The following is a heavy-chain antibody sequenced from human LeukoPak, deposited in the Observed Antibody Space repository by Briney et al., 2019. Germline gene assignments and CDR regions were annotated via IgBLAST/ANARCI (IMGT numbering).Heavy chain of an antibody. CDR2: ITGGADST. J-gene: IGHJ3*01. CDR3: ALNYXXXXXXPF. D-gene: IGHD3-16*01. Sequence: GGSLRLSCAGSGFTFNNYPISWVRQTPGKGLGWVSAITGGADSTYYADSVKGRFTISRDNSRNTLFLEMSSLRAEDTAIYYCALNYXXXXXXPF. CDR1: GFTFNNYP. V-gene: IGHV3-23*01.